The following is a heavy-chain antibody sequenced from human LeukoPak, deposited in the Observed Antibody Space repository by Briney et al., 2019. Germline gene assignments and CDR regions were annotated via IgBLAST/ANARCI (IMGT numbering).Heavy chain of an antibody. Sequence: PGGPLRLSCAASGFTFSSYSMNWVRQAPGKGLEWVSYISSSSSSTYYADSVKGRFTISRDNTKKSLYLLMDSLRAEDTAVYYCAREDSYGRRYFDYWGQGTLVTVSS. V-gene: IGHV3-48*01. CDR1: GFTFSSYS. CDR2: ISSSSSST. CDR3: AREDSYGRRYFDY. D-gene: IGHD5-18*01. J-gene: IGHJ4*02.